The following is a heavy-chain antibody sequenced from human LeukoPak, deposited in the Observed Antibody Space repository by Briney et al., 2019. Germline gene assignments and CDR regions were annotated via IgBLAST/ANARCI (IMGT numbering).Heavy chain of an antibody. D-gene: IGHD5-18*01. V-gene: IGHV3-21*01. Sequence: GGSLRLSCAASGLTFSSYSMNWVRQAPGKGLEWVSSISSSSSYIYYADSVKGRFTISRDNAKNSLYLQMNSLRAEDTAVYYCARDPDGYSYGYYPYWGQGTLVTVSS. CDR3: ARDPDGYSYGYYPY. J-gene: IGHJ4*02. CDR2: ISSSSSYI. CDR1: GLTFSSYS.